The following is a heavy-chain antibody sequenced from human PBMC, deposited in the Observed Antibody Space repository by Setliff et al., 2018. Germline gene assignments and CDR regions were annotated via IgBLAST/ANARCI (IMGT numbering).Heavy chain of an antibody. D-gene: IGHD7-27*01. V-gene: IGHV4-61*08. CDR2: NYDTGNT. Sequence: LSLTCTVSGGSVSSGGYLWSWIRQPPGKGLEWIGYNYDTGNTNINPSLKSRLTISVDRTKNQFSLKLSPVTAADTAVYYCARDFWGSLDYWGQGTLVTVSS. CDR3: ARDFWGSLDY. J-gene: IGHJ4*02. CDR1: GGSVSSGGYL.